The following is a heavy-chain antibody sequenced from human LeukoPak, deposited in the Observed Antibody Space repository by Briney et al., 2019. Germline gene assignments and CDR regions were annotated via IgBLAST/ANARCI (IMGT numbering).Heavy chain of an antibody. CDR2: ISSSSSYI. Sequence: GGSLRLSCAASGFTFSSYWMHWVRQAPGKGLEWVSSISSSSSYIYYADSVKGRFTISRDNAKNSLYLQMNSLRAEDTAVYYCAREALTHSLPGAFDIWGQGTMVTVSS. D-gene: IGHD2-15*01. V-gene: IGHV3-21*01. J-gene: IGHJ3*02. CDR3: AREALTHSLPGAFDI. CDR1: GFTFSSYW.